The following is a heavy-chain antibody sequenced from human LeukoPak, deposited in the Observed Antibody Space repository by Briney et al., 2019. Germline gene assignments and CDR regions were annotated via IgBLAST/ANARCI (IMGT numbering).Heavy chain of an antibody. V-gene: IGHV3-48*04. J-gene: IGHJ4*02. CDR2: ISSSSSTI. CDR3: ARGQSSGWYFSDY. Sequence: GGSLRLSCAASGFTFSSYSMNWVRQAPGKGLEWVSYISSSSSTIYYADSVKGRFTISRDNAKNMLYLQVNSLRAEDTAVYYCARGQSSGWYFSDYWGQGTLVTVSS. D-gene: IGHD6-19*01. CDR1: GFTFSSYS.